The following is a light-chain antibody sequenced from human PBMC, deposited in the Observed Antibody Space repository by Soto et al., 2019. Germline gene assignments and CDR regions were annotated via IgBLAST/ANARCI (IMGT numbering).Light chain of an antibody. Sequence: QSVLTQPASVSGSPGQSITISCAGTSSDVGSYNLVSWYQQHPGKAPKLMFYEVSKRPSGVSNRFSGSKSGNTASLTISGLQAEDEADYYCCSYAGTFYVFGTGTKVTVL. CDR2: EVS. CDR1: SSDVGSYNL. V-gene: IGLV2-23*02. CDR3: CSYAGTFYV. J-gene: IGLJ1*01.